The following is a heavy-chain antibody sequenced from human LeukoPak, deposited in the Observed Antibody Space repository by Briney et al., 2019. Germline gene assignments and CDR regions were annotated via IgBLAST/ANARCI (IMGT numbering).Heavy chain of an antibody. Sequence: PGGSLRLSCAASGFTFDDYAMHWVRQAPGKGLEWVSGISWNSGSIGYADSVKGRFTISRDNAKNSLYLQMNGLRAEDMALYYCAKGAYYDFWSGYFHFDYWGQGTLVTVSS. CDR2: ISWNSGSI. CDR1: GFTFDDYA. V-gene: IGHV3-9*03. CDR3: AKGAYYDFWSGYFHFDY. J-gene: IGHJ4*02. D-gene: IGHD3-3*01.